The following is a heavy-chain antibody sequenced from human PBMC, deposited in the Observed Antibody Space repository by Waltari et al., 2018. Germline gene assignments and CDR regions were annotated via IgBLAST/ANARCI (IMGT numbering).Heavy chain of an antibody. J-gene: IGHJ3*02. CDR2: ISDNSGNT. Sequence: QVQLVQSGPEVKKPGASVKVSCEASGDTFTTYAINWVRQAPGQGLEWMGWISDNSGNTNYAPKFQGRVTMTTDTSTSTAYMELRCLRSDDSAVYYCAGDEGISGINMGPFDIWGQGTVVTVSS. D-gene: IGHD3-3*02. CDR3: AGDEGISGINMGPFDI. V-gene: IGHV1-18*01. CDR1: GDTFTTYA.